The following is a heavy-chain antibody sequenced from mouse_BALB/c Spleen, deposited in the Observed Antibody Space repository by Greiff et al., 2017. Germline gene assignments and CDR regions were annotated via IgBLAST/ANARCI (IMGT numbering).Heavy chain of an antibody. V-gene: IGHV5-6-3*01. CDR2: INSNGGST. D-gene: IGHD2-3*01. J-gene: IGHJ2*01. CDR3: ARDQDDGYPYFDY. Sequence: EVKLVESGGGLVQPGGSLKLSCAASGFTFSSYGMSWVRQTPDKRLELVATINSNGGSTYYPDSVKGRFTISRDNAKNTLYLQMSSLKSEDTAMYYCARDQDDGYPYFDYWGQGTTLTVSS. CDR1: GFTFSSYG.